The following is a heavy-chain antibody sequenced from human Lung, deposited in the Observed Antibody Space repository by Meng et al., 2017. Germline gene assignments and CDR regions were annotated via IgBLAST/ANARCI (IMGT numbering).Heavy chain of an antibody. CDR1: GGSISSSNYY. V-gene: IGHV4-30-4*01. CDR3: ARGQKGYFDL. Sequence: QVRLPESGPGLLKPSQTLSPTCTVSGGSISSSNYYGSWIRQPPGKGLEWSGHIYNSGSTYYNPSLKSRITISVDTSKNQFSLKLSSVTAADTAVYYCARGQKGYFDLWGRGTLVTVSS. J-gene: IGHJ2*01. CDR2: IYNSGST.